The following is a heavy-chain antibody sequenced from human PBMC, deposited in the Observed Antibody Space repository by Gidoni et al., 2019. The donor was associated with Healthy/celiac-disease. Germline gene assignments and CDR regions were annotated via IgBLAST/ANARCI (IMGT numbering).Heavy chain of an antibody. V-gene: IGHV4-59*01. D-gene: IGHD4-17*01. CDR3: ASGGGDYAIFDY. Sequence: QVQLQESGPGLVKPSETLSLTCTVSGGSISSYYWSWIRQPPGKGLEWIGYIYYSGSTNYNPSLKSRVTISVDTSKNQFSLKLSSVTAADTAVYYCASGGGDYAIFDYWGQGTLVTVSS. J-gene: IGHJ4*02. CDR1: GGSISSYY. CDR2: IYYSGST.